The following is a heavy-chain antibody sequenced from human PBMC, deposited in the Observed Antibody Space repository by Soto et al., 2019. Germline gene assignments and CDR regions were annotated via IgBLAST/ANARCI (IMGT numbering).Heavy chain of an antibody. CDR2: ISGSGDIT. CDR1: GFSFSNSA. D-gene: IGHD3-9*01. V-gene: IGHV3-23*01. Sequence: EVQLLESGGGVVQPGGSLRLSCAVSGFSFSNSAMTWVRQAPGKGLEWVSGISGSGDITYNTDSVKARFAISRDTSRNVVYLQMRSLRAEDTAVYYCAKVPQWVLRYHDWFFDYWGEGTLVTVSS. J-gene: IGHJ4*02. CDR3: AKVPQWVLRYHDWFFDY.